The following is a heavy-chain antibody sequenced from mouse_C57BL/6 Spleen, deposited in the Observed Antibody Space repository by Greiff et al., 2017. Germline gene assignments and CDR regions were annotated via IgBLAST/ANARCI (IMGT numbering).Heavy chain of an antibody. CDR3: ARELPFYAMDY. CDR2: INSNNGGT. V-gene: IGHV1-26*01. J-gene: IGHJ4*01. Sequence: EVQLQQSGPELVKPGASVKISCKASGYTFTDYYMTWVKQSHGKSLQWIGDINSNNGGTSYTQTFKGKATLTVDKSYSTAYMERRSLTSVDSAVYYGARELPFYAMDYWGQGTSVTVSS. D-gene: IGHD2-1*01. CDR1: GYTFTDYY.